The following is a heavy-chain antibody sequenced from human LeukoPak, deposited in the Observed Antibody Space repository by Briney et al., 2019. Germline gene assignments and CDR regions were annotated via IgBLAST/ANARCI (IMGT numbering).Heavy chain of an antibody. CDR3: ARGGDYYDSSAAGFDY. CDR2: INPNSGGT. Sequence: ASVKVSCKASGYTFTGYYMHWVRQAPGQGLEWMGWINPNSGGTNYAQKFQGRVTMTRDTSIGTAYMELSRLRSDDTAVYYCARGGDYYDSSAAGFDYWGQGTLVTVSS. D-gene: IGHD3-22*01. J-gene: IGHJ4*02. CDR1: GYTFTGYY. V-gene: IGHV1-2*02.